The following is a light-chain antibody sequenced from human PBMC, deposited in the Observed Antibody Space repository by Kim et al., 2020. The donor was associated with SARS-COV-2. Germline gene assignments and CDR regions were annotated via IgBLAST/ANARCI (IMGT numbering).Light chain of an antibody. J-gene: IGKJ4*01. Sequence: DIQMTQSPSYVSASLGDRISITCRASQDIGNSLAWYQHKSGKAPRLLIHSASFYESGVPSRFSGSVSETDFTLTISALQPEDFATYYCQQTKSFPRTLGGGTKVDIK. V-gene: IGKV1-12*01. CDR3: QQTKSFPRT. CDR1: QDIGNS. CDR2: SAS.